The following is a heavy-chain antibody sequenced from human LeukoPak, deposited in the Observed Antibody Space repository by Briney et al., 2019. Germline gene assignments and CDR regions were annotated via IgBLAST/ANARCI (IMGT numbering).Heavy chain of an antibody. CDR3: TTDDPVNRS. Sequence: GGSLRLSCAASGFTFSGYWMHWVRQAPGKGLEWVGRIKSKADGGTTDYAAPVKGRFTITRDDSKNTVYLQMNSLKIEDTAMYYCTTDDPVNRSWGQGTLVTVSS. V-gene: IGHV3-15*01. J-gene: IGHJ4*02. CDR2: IKSKADGGTT. CDR1: GFTFSGYW. D-gene: IGHD2/OR15-2a*01.